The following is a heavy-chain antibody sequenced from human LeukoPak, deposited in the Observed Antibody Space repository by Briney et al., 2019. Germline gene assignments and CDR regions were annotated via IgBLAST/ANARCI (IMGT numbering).Heavy chain of an antibody. CDR2: IYSSGNT. V-gene: IGHV4-4*07. CDR1: GGSISSYY. CDR3: ASGGELLPDGPAFDY. J-gene: IGHJ4*02. Sequence: SETLSLTCTVSGGSISSYYWSWIRQPAGKGLEWIGRIYSSGNTNYNPSLKSRVTMSVDTSKKQFSLKLSSVTAADTAVYYCASGGELLPDGPAFDYWGPGTLVTVSS. D-gene: IGHD1-26*01.